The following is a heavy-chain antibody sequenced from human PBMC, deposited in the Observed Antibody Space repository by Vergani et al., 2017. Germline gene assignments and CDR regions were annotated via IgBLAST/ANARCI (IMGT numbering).Heavy chain of an antibody. CDR2: INPNSGGT. CDR1: GYTFTGYY. J-gene: IGHJ4*02. Sequence: QVQLVQSGAEVKKPGASVKVSCKASGYTFTGYYMHWVRQAPGQGLEWMGWINPNSGGTNYAQKFQGRVTMTRDTSISTAYMELSRLRSDDTAVYYCARHRGLLWFGELLQPQNDYWGQGTLVTVSS. V-gene: IGHV1-2*02. D-gene: IGHD3-10*01. CDR3: ARHRGLLWFGELLQPQNDY.